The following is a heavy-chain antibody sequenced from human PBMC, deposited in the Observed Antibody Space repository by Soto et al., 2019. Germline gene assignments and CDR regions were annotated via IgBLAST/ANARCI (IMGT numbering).Heavy chain of an antibody. V-gene: IGHV3-48*03. CDR1: GFTFSNYN. Sequence: EIYLVESGGALVQPGGSLRLSCEVSGFTFSNYNVNWVRQTLGKGLEWVSWINSGSTATAYADSVKGRFTSSRDNAKGSLSLHMNSLRVEDTAVYYCVRDLYWAFDYWGQGTLVTVSS. CDR3: VRDLYWAFDY. D-gene: IGHD3-16*01. J-gene: IGHJ4*02. CDR2: INSGSTAT.